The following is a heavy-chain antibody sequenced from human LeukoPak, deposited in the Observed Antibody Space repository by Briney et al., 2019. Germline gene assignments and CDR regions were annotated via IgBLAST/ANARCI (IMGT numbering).Heavy chain of an antibody. CDR1: GGSISSGGYY. Sequence: SETLSLTCAVSGGSISSGGYYWGWIRQPPGKGLEWIGSIYHSGSTYYNPSLKSRVTISVDTSKNQFSLKLSSVTAADTAVYYCAGACSGGSCYAYNWFDPWGQGTLVTVSS. V-gene: IGHV4-39*07. CDR2: IYHSGST. D-gene: IGHD2-15*01. J-gene: IGHJ5*02. CDR3: AGACSGGSCYAYNWFDP.